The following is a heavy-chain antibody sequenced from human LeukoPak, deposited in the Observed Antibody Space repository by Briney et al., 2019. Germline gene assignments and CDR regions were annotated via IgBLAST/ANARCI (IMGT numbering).Heavy chain of an antibody. J-gene: IGHJ4*02. Sequence: GASVEVSCKTSGYSFTAFYIHWVRQAPGQGLGWMGWIHPRRGDTNYAQKFQGRVTMTRDTSISTAYLDLSSLRSDDTAVYYCARDGDYGTGSYYRGCIDSWGQGTPVTVSP. CDR1: GYSFTAFY. CDR3: ARDGDYGTGSYYRGCIDS. D-gene: IGHD3-10*01. V-gene: IGHV1-2*02. CDR2: IHPRRGDT.